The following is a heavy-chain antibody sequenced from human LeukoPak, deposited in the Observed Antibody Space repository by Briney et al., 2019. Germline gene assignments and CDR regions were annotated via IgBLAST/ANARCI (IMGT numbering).Heavy chain of an antibody. CDR2: VYYSGRT. CDR1: GDSVSSDSYY. J-gene: IGHJ5*02. CDR3: AREYWELYYGSRFDP. V-gene: IGHV4-61*01. D-gene: IGHD3-10*01. Sequence: PSETLSLTCAVSGDSVSSDSYYWHWIRRSPGKGLEWVGFVYYSGRTKYNPSLKSRVAMSIDTSKNQVSLRLRSVTAADTAMYYCAREYWELYYGSRFDPWGQGTLVTVSS.